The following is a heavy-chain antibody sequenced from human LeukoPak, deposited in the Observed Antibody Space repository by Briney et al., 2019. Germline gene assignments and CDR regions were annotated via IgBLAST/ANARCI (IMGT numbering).Heavy chain of an antibody. Sequence: SETLSLTCAVYGVSFSGQYWGWLRQPPGKGREWVGEINHGGSISYNASLKSRVTISLDTSKNQFSLKLSSVTAADTAVYYCAGGDYHGSESYANYWGQGTLVTVSS. J-gene: IGHJ4*02. CDR1: GVSFSGQY. CDR3: AGGDYHGSESYANY. CDR2: INHGGSI. V-gene: IGHV4-34*01. D-gene: IGHD3-10*01.